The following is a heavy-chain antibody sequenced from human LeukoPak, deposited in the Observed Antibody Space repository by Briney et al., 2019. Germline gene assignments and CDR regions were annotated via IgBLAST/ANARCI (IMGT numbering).Heavy chain of an antibody. CDR3: ARRLLTGYYEF. CDR1: GFTVSSTY. V-gene: IGHV3-66*01. Sequence: GGSLRLSCAASGFTVSSTYMSLVRQAPGKGLEWVSVFYSGDTTYCANSAKGRFTISRDSSKNILYLQMNSLRAEDTAVYYCARRLLTGYYEFWGQGTLVTVSS. D-gene: IGHD3-9*01. CDR2: FYSGDTT. J-gene: IGHJ4*02.